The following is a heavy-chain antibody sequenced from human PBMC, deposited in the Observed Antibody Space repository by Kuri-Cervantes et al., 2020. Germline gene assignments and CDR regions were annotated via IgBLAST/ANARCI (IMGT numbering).Heavy chain of an antibody. Sequence: GESLKISCAASGFTFSSYSMNWVRQAPGKGLEWVSSISSSSSYIYYADSVKGRFTISRDNAKNSLYLQMNSLRAEDTAVYYCARSYGSYFHYYYGMDVWGQGTTVTVSS. CDR1: GFTFSSYS. V-gene: IGHV3-21*01. CDR2: ISSSSSYI. CDR3: ARSYGSYFHYYYGMDV. D-gene: IGHD1-26*01. J-gene: IGHJ6*02.